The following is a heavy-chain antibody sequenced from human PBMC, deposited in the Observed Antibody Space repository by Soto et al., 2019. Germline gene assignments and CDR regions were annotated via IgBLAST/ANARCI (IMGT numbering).Heavy chain of an antibody. D-gene: IGHD6-13*01. J-gene: IGHJ6*02. CDR2: IYYSGST. Sequence: SETLSLTCTVSGGSVSSGSYYWSWIRQPPGKGLEWIGYIYYSGSTNYNPSLKSRVTISVDTSKNQFSLKLSSVTAADTAVYYCARGGYYSSSCMDVWGQGTTVTVSS. CDR1: GGSVSSGSYY. CDR3: ARGGYYSSSCMDV. V-gene: IGHV4-61*01.